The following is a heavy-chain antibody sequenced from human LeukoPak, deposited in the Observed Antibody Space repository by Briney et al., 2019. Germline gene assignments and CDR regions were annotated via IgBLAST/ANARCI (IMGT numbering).Heavy chain of an antibody. D-gene: IGHD3-10*01. CDR3: AKGSLWFGEFTPYYFDY. V-gene: IGHV3-23*01. CDR2: ISGSGAKT. CDR1: GFTFRSYA. J-gene: IGHJ4*02. Sequence: GGSLRLSCEASGFTFRSYAMTWVRQAPGKGLEWVSAISGSGAKTYYADSVKGRFTISRDNSKNTLYLQMNSLRAEDTAVYYCAKGSLWFGEFTPYYFDYWGQGTLVTVSS.